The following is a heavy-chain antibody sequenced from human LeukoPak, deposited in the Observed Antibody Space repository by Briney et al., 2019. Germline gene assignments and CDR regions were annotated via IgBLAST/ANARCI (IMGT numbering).Heavy chain of an antibody. D-gene: IGHD3-16*01. Sequence: SGGSLRLSCAASGFTFSSYAMHWVRQAPGKGLEWVAVISYDGSNKYYADSVKGRFTISRDNSKNTLYLQMNSLRAEDTAVYYCVKVGGSPVGTDFDYWGQGTLVTVSS. CDR3: VKVGGSPVGTDFDY. CDR1: GFTFSSYA. J-gene: IGHJ4*02. V-gene: IGHV3-30-3*01. CDR2: ISYDGSNK.